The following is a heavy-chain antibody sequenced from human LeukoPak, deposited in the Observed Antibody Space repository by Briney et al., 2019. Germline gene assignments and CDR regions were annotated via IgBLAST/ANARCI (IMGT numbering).Heavy chain of an antibody. J-gene: IGHJ4*02. Sequence: PSETLSLTCAVSGASMNTHYWSGIRQPPGKGVEWSGYVLDTVTTKDNPSLKSRFTLSADTSKNQFPLRLTSVTAADTAVYYCATIKRGNIFGYFDFWGQGIPVTVSS. CDR3: ATIKRGNIFGYFDF. CDR2: VLDTVTT. CDR1: GASMNTHY. D-gene: IGHD5-18*01. V-gene: IGHV4-59*11.